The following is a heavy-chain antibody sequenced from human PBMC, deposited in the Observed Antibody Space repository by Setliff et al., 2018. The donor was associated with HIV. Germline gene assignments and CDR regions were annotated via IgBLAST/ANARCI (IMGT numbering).Heavy chain of an antibody. V-gene: IGHV1-2*02. D-gene: IGHD1-26*01. CDR3: ALASIVSTARWNH. J-gene: IGHJ5*02. CDR2: INPNSGAT. CDR1: GYTFSGYY. Sequence: ASVKVSCKASGYTFSGYYLHWVRRAPGQGLEWMGWINPNSGATNYAQNFQGRVTMTRDTSISTAYMDLSSLTSDDTAVYYCALASIVSTARWNHWGRGTLVNVSS.